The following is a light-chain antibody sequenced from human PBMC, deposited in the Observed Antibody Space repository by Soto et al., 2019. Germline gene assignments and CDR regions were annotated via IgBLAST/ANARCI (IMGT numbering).Light chain of an antibody. Sequence: ENVLTQSPATLSLSPGEGATLSCRASESVGSDLAWYQQKPGQPPRLLIYDVSGRATGVPAGFSGSGSGTDLTLTISSLEPEDFAVYYCQQRDSWPLTFGGGTKVEIK. V-gene: IGKV3-11*01. J-gene: IGKJ4*01. CDR2: DVS. CDR3: QQRDSWPLT. CDR1: ESVGSD.